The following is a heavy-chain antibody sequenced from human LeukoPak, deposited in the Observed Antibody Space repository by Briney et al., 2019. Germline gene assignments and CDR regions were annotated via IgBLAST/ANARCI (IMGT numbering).Heavy chain of an antibody. J-gene: IGHJ6*02. V-gene: IGHV4-59*01. D-gene: IGHD3-22*01. CDR1: GGSISSYY. Sequence: PSETLSLTCTVSGGSISSYYWSWIRQPPGKGLEWIGYIYYSGSTNYNPSLKSRVTISVDTSKNQFSLKLSSVTAADTAVYYCARDLHYYDSSGHRCYYYYGMDVWGQGTTVTVSS. CDR2: IYYSGST. CDR3: ARDLHYYDSSGHRCYYYYGMDV.